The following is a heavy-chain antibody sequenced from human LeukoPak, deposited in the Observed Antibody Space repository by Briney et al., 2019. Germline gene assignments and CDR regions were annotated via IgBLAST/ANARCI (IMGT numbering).Heavy chain of an antibody. J-gene: IGHJ4*02. D-gene: IGHD6-19*01. CDR1: GFTFSSYS. CDR2: ISSSTSYI. V-gene: IGHV3-21*01. Sequence: PGGSLRLSCAASGFTFSSYSMNWIRQAPGKGLEWVSSISSSTSYIYYADSVKGRFTISRDNSKNTLYLQMNSLRAEDTAVYYCANQGSSGWYRGYYFDYWGQGTLVTVSS. CDR3: ANQGSSGWYRGYYFDY.